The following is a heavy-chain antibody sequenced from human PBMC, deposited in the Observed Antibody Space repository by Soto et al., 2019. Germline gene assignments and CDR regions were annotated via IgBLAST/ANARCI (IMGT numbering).Heavy chain of an antibody. CDR2: ISAYNGNT. D-gene: IGHD1-26*01. CDR1: GYTFTSYG. V-gene: IGHV1-18*01. CDR3: ARGELPSPYYYYYGMDV. J-gene: IGHJ6*02. Sequence: ASVKVSCKASGYTFTSYGISWVRQAPGQGLEWMGWISAYNGNTNYAQKLQGRVTMTTDSSTSTDYMELRSLRSDDTAVYYCARGELPSPYYYYYGMDVWGQGTTVTVSS.